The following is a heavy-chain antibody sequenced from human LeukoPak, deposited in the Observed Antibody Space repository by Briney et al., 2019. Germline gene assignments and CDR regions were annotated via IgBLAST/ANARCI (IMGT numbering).Heavy chain of an antibody. D-gene: IGHD6-19*01. Sequence: ASVKVSCKASGYTFTSYDINWVRQATGQGLEWMGWVNPNSANTGYAQKFQGRVTMTRNTSINTTYKEVTSLRSEDTAVYYCARGLRGDSSGWPETFDIWGQGTMVTVSS. CDR1: GYTFTSYD. CDR3: ARGLRGDSSGWPETFDI. V-gene: IGHV1-8*01. CDR2: VNPNSANT. J-gene: IGHJ3*02.